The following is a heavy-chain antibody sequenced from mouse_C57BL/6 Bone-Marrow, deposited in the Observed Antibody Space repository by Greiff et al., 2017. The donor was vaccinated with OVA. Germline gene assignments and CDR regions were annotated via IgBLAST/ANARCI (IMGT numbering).Heavy chain of an antibody. V-gene: IGHV1-4*01. CDR3: ARGGGYSFDY. CDR2: INPSSGYT. CDR1: GYTFTSYT. Sequence: QVHVKQSGAELARPGASVKMSCKASGYTFTSYTMHWVKQRPGQGLEWIGYINPSSGYTKYNQKFKDKATLTADKSSSTAYMQLSSLTSEDSAVYYCARGGGYSFDYWGQGTTLTVSS. J-gene: IGHJ2*01.